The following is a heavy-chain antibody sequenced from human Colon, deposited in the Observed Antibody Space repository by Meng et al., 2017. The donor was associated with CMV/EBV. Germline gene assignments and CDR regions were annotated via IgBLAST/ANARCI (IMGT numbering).Heavy chain of an antibody. CDR1: RVTFSDHH. V-gene: IGHV3-72*01. CDR3: ATVSLDCGGVFDY. D-gene: IGHD2-21*01. J-gene: IGHJ4*02. CDR2: SRNKPNSYTT. Sequence: GGSLRLSCAASRVTFSDHHMDWVRQAPGKGLEWVGRSRNKPNSYTTEYVASVKGRSIDLRDDSKYLLYLQVNGPQIEDTAVYLGATVSLDCGGVFDYWGQGTLVTVSS.